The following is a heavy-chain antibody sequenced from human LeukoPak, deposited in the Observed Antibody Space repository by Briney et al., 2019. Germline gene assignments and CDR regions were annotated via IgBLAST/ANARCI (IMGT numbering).Heavy chain of an antibody. CDR2: IYYSGST. CDR3: ARVPAAGFWYYFDY. J-gene: IGHJ4*02. Sequence: SETLSLTCTVSGGSISSYYWSWIRQPPGKGLEWIGYIYYSGSTNYNPSLKSRVNISVDTSNNQLSLKLSSVTAADTAVYYCARVPAAGFWYYFDYWGQGTLVTVSS. D-gene: IGHD6-13*01. CDR1: GGSISSYY. V-gene: IGHV4-59*01.